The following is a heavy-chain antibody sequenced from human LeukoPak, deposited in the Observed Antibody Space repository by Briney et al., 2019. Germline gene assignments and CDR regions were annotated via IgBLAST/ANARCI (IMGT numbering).Heavy chain of an antibody. CDR1: GYTFSDYN. CDR3: ATSATVGFGSY. J-gene: IGHJ4*02. CDR2: NNRNSGGT. Sequence: ASLKVSCKASGYTFSDYNMHWVRQAPGQGLEWMGRNNRNSGGTIYAQKFQGRVTMTRDTSISTAYMELNSLTSDDTAVYYCATSATVGFGSYWGQGTMVIVSS. D-gene: IGHD5-18*01. V-gene: IGHV1-2*06.